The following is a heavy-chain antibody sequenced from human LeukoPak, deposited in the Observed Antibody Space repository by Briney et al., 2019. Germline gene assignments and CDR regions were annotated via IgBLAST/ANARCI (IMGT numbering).Heavy chain of an antibody. D-gene: IGHD3-22*01. Sequence: GGSLRLPCVASGFTFSSYAMSWVRQAPGKGLEWVSVIYSGGSTYYADSVKGRFTISRDNAKNTLYLQMNSLRAEDTAVYYCVRDWGYDSSGYWQKYFDTWGQGTLVTVSS. CDR2: IYSGGST. CDR1: GFTFSSYA. CDR3: VRDWGYDSSGYWQKYFDT. V-gene: IGHV3-66*01. J-gene: IGHJ4*02.